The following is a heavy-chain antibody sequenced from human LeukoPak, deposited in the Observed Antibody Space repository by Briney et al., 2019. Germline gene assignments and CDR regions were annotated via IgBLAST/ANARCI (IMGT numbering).Heavy chain of an antibody. CDR3: ATGRGYDGG. V-gene: IGHV3-7*01. CDR1: GFTFNNYW. J-gene: IGHJ4*02. CDR2: IKHDGREK. Sequence: PGGSLRLSCAASGFTFNNYWMSWVRQAPGKGLEWVANIKHDGREKDYVDSVRGRFSISRDNAQNSLSLQMTSLRAEDTAVYYCATGRGYDGGWGQGTLVTVSS. D-gene: IGHD5-12*01.